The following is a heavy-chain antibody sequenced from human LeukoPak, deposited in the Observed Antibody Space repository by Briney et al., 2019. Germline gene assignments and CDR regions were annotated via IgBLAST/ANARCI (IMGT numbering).Heavy chain of an antibody. J-gene: IGHJ4*02. CDR2: INPSGGST. CDR1: GYTFTSYY. Sequence: ASVKVSCKASGYTFTSYYMHWVRQAPGQGLEWMGIINPSGGSTTYAQKFQGRVTMTRDTSTSTVYMELNSLRSEDTAVYCCARDPSSWYVYGDCWGQGTLVTVSS. CDR3: ARDPSSWYVYGDC. V-gene: IGHV1-46*01. D-gene: IGHD6-13*01.